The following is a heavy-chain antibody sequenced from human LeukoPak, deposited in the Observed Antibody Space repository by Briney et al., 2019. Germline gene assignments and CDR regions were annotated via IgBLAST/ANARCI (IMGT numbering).Heavy chain of an antibody. CDR1: GFTFRSYS. Sequence: GGSLRLSCSASGFTFRSYSMNWVRQAPGKGLEWVSSISSSSSYIYYADSVKGRFTISRDNAKNSLYLQMNSLRAEDTAVYYCARLRGSLSGYYYYYGMDVWGQGTTVTVSS. J-gene: IGHJ6*02. V-gene: IGHV3-21*01. CDR3: ARLRGSLSGYYYYYGMDV. D-gene: IGHD3-10*01. CDR2: ISSSSSYI.